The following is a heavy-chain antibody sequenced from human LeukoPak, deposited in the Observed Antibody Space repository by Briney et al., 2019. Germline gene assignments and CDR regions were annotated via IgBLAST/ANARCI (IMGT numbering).Heavy chain of an antibody. CDR3: ARDLGLYGGNSALDY. V-gene: IGHV1-69*01. CDR1: GGTFSSYA. CDR2: IIPIFGTA. J-gene: IGHJ4*02. D-gene: IGHD4-23*01. Sequence: SVKVSCKTSGGTFSSYAISWVRQAPGQGLEWMGGIIPIFGTANYAQKFQGRVTITADESTSTAYMELSGLRSEDTAVYYCARDLGLYGGNSALDYWGQGTLVTVSS.